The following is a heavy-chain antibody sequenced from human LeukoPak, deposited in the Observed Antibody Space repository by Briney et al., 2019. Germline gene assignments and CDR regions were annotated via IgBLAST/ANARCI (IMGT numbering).Heavy chain of an antibody. CDR2: TYYRSKWYN. D-gene: IGHD5-12*01. V-gene: IGHV6-1*01. Sequence: SQTLSLTCAISGDSVSSKSTAWNWIRQSPSRGLEWLGRTYYRSKWYNGYAVSVKSRITINPDTSKNQLSLQLNSVTPEDTAVYYCVRLVDGDIDYWGQGTLVTVSS. J-gene: IGHJ4*02. CDR1: GDSVSSKSTA. CDR3: VRLVDGDIDY.